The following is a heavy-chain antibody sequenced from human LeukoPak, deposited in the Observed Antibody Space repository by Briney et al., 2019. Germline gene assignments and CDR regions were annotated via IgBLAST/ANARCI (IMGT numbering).Heavy chain of an antibody. V-gene: IGHV3-33*01. CDR1: GFTFSSYG. J-gene: IGHJ4*02. Sequence: QPGRSLRLSCAASGFTFSSYGMHWVRQAPGKGLEWVAVIWYDGSNKYYADSVKGRFTISRDNSKNTLYLQMNSLRAEDTAVYYCATSGYYTYYFDYWGQGTLVTVSS. CDR2: IWYDGSNK. D-gene: IGHD3-22*01. CDR3: ATSGYYTYYFDY.